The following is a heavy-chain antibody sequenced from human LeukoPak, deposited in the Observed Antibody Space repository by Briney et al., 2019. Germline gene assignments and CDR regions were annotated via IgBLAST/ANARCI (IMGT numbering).Heavy chain of an antibody. CDR3: ARDFKRSYYFDY. CDR2: IWYNGSNK. CDR1: GFTFSSYG. Sequence: GRSLRLSCAASGFTFSSYGMHWVRQAPVKELEWVAVIWYNGSNKYYADSVKGRFTISRDNSKNTLYLQMNSLRAEDTAVYYCARDFKRSYYFDYWGQGTLVTVSS. D-gene: IGHD6-25*01. J-gene: IGHJ4*02. V-gene: IGHV3-33*01.